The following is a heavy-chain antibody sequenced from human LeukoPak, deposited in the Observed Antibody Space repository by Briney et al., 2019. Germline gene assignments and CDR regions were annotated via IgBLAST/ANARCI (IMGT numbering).Heavy chain of an antibody. D-gene: IGHD1-26*01. Sequence: SETLSLTCAVYGGSFSGYYWSWIRQPPGKGLEWIGEINHSGGTNYNPSLKSRVTISVDTSKNQISLKLTSVTAADTAVYYCARKAVGETSNYFDYWGQGTLVTVSS. CDR3: ARKAVGETSNYFDY. J-gene: IGHJ4*02. CDR2: INHSGGT. V-gene: IGHV4-34*01. CDR1: GGSFSGYY.